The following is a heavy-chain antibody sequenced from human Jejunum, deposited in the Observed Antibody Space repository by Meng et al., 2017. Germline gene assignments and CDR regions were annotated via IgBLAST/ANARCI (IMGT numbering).Heavy chain of an antibody. J-gene: IGHJ6*02. CDR3: ARGGYSYGLRLWVGYYGMDV. D-gene: IGHD5-18*01. Sequence: SQTLSLTCAISGDSVSINTAAWNWIRQSPSRGLEWLGRTYYRSKWYNDYAVSVKSRITINPDTSKNQFSLQLNSVTPEDTAVYYCARGGYSYGLRLWVGYYGMDVWGQGTMVTVSS. V-gene: IGHV6-1*01. CDR2: TYYRSKWYN. CDR1: GDSVSINTAA.